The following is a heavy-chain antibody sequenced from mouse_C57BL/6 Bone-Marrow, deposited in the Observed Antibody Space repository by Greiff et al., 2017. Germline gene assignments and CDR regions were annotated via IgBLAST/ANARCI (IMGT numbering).Heavy chain of an antibody. J-gene: IGHJ3*01. CDR3: ARDIGYGPFAY. CDR2: ISDGGSYT. CDR1: GFTFSSYA. D-gene: IGHD2-10*02. V-gene: IGHV5-4*01. Sequence: EVQGVESGGGLVKPGGSLKLSCAASGFTFSSYAMSWVRQTPEKRLEWVATISDGGSYTYYPDNVKGRFTISRDNAKNNLYLQMSHLKSEDTAMYYCARDIGYGPFAYWGQGTLVTVSA.